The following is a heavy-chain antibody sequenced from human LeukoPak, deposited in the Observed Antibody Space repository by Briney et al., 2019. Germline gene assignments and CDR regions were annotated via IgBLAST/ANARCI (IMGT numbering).Heavy chain of an antibody. CDR3: AKVLSAAAGPFDY. J-gene: IGHJ4*02. CDR2: ISWNSGSI. V-gene: IGHV3-9*01. Sequence: PGGSLRLSCAASGFTFDDYAMHWVRQAPGKGLEWVSGISWNSGSIGYADSVKGRFTISRDNAKNSLYLQMNSLRAEDTALYYCAKVLSAAAGPFDYWGQGTLVTVSS. D-gene: IGHD6-13*01. CDR1: GFTFDDYA.